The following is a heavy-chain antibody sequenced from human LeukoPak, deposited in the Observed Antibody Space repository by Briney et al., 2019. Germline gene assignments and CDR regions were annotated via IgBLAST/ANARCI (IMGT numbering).Heavy chain of an antibody. V-gene: IGHV4-59*08. CDR1: GGTISSYY. Sequence: SETLSLTCTGSGGTISSYYWNWIRQPPGKGLEWIGYIHSSRSTKYNPSLKSRVTISVDTSKNQFSLKLSSVTAADTAVYYCARWYSSGWAFDYWGQGTLVTVSS. CDR2: IHSSRST. D-gene: IGHD6-19*01. J-gene: IGHJ4*02. CDR3: ARWYSSGWAFDY.